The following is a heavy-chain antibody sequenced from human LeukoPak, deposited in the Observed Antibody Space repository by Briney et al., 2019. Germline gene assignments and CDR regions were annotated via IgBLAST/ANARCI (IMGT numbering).Heavy chain of an antibody. CDR1: GGSISSYD. CDR3: ASTVTNGYYFDY. V-gene: IGHV4-59*01. CDR2: IYYSGST. J-gene: IGHJ4*02. D-gene: IGHD4-17*01. Sequence: SETLSLTCTVSGGSISSYDWSWIRQPPGKGLEWIGYIYYSGSTNYNPSLKSRVTISVDTSKNQFSLKLSSVTAADTAVYYCASTVTNGYYFDYWGQGTPVTVSS.